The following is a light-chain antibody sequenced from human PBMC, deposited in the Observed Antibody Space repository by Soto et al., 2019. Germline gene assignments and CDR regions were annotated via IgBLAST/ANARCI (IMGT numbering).Light chain of an antibody. Sequence: DIQMTQSPSSLSASVGDRVTITCRSSQSIDNYLNWYQQKPGEAPKFLIYAASTLQRGVPPRFSGRASGIDFTLTISSLQPEDFATSFCQQSYRRPYTFGQGTKVEIK. V-gene: IGKV1-39*01. CDR1: QSIDNY. CDR2: AAS. CDR3: QQSYRRPYT. J-gene: IGKJ2*01.